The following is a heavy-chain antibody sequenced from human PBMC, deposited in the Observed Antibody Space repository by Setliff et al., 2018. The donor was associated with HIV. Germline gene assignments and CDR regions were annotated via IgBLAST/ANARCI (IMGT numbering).Heavy chain of an antibody. CDR1: GYSLSTYA. Sequence: ASVKVSCKASGYSLSTYAISWVRQAPGQGLEWMGWIDSNNGNRNFAQKFRGRVTMTTDISTNTAYMEVKSLSFDDTAVYYCVRLTADRTNYYYYMDVWGKGTTVTVSS. CDR3: VRLTADRTNYYYYMDV. J-gene: IGHJ6*03. D-gene: IGHD2-8*01. V-gene: IGHV1-18*01. CDR2: IDSNNGNR.